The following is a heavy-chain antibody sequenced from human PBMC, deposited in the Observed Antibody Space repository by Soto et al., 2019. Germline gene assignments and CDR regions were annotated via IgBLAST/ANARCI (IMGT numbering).Heavy chain of an antibody. CDR1: GGTFGSYA. CDR2: IIPIPGTA. CDR3: ARSHGSSNSLEIYYYYYYGMDV. V-gene: IGHV1-69*01. Sequence: QVQLVQSGAEVKKPGSSVKVSCKVSGGTFGSYAISWVRQAPGQGLEWMGGIIPIPGTANYAQKFQGRVTIAADESTSTAYMELSSLRSEDTAVYYCARSHGSSNSLEIYYYYYYGMDVWGQGTTVTVSS. D-gene: IGHD2-2*01. J-gene: IGHJ6*02.